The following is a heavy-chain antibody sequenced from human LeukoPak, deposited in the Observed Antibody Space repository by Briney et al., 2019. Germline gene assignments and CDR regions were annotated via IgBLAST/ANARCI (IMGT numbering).Heavy chain of an antibody. D-gene: IGHD3-22*01. CDR1: GGSISSYY. CDR2: IYYSGSA. Sequence: SETLSLTCTVSGGSISSYYWSWLRQPPGKGLEWIGNIYYSGSAIYNPSLKSRVTMSVDTSKNQFSLNLTSVTAADTAVYYCAREGKLTGYFGGLGFNYWGQGTLVTVSS. J-gene: IGHJ4*02. CDR3: AREGKLTGYFGGLGFNY. V-gene: IGHV4-59*01.